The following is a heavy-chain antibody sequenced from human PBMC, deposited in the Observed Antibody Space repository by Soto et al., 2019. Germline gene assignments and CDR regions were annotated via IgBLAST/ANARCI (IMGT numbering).Heavy chain of an antibody. CDR1: GYSFANSG. D-gene: IGHD2-21*01. CDR2: ISPYSGNT. J-gene: IGHJ4*02. V-gene: IGHV1-18*01. Sequence: QVQLVQSGAEVKKPGASVKVSCKASGYSFANSGITWVRQAPGQGLEWMGWISPYSGNTKYAQNFQGRLTMTTVTSTTTAYMERRSLISDDTAVYCCAREPGKAGSQNVVPPPFDYWGQGTLVTVSS. CDR3: AREPGKAGSQNVVPPPFDY.